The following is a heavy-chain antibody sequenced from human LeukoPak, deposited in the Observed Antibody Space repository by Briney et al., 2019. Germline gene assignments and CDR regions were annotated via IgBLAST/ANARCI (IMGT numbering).Heavy chain of an antibody. D-gene: IGHD3-3*01. J-gene: IGHJ5*02. Sequence: GASVKVSCKASGGTFSSYAISWVRQAPGQGLEWMGGIIPIFGTGNYAQKFQGRVTITADESTSTAYMELSSLRSDDTAVYYCARDLIFGVVISPWFDPWGQGTLVTVSS. CDR2: IIPIFGTG. CDR1: GGTFSSYA. CDR3: ARDLIFGVVISPWFDP. V-gene: IGHV1-69*13.